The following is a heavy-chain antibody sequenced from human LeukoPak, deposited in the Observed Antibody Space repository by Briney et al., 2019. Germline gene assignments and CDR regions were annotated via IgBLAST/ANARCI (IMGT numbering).Heavy chain of an antibody. CDR2: ISYDGSNK. CDR1: GFTFSSYG. Sequence: GGSLRLSCAASGFTFSSYGMHWVRQAPGKGLEWVAVISYDGSNKYYADSVKGRFTISSDNSKNTLYLQMNSLRAEDTAVYYCAKMAVAGTMGYYYYGMDVWGQGTTVTVSS. J-gene: IGHJ6*02. V-gene: IGHV3-30*18. D-gene: IGHD6-19*01. CDR3: AKMAVAGTMGYYYYGMDV.